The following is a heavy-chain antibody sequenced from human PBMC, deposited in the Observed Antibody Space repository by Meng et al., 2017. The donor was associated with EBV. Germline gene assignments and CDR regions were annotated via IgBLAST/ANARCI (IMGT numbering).Heavy chain of an antibody. V-gene: IGHV1-69*06. CDR2: IIPIFGTA. Sequence: QGQLVQVGVEVKKPGSSVKVSCKASGGTFSSYAISWVRQAPGQGLEWMGGIIPIFGTANYAQKFQGRVTITADKSTSTAYMELSSLRSEDTAVYYCARDRWEPKGKGWFDPWGQGTLVTVSS. CDR3: ARDRWEPKGKGWFDP. J-gene: IGHJ5*02. CDR1: GGTFSSYA. D-gene: IGHD1-26*01.